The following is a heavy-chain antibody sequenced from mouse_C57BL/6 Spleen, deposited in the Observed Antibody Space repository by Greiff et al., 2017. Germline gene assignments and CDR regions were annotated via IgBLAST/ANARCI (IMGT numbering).Heavy chain of an antibody. CDR1: GYTFTSYW. CDR2: IHPNSGST. V-gene: IGHV1-64*01. CDR3: ARSGAGDYLDY. Sequence: QVQLQQPGAELVKPGASVKLSCKASGYTFTSYWMHWVKQRPGQGLEWIGMIHPNSGSTNYNEKFKSKATLTVDKSSSTAYMQLSSLTSEDSAVYYCARSGAGDYLDYWGQGTTLTVSS. D-gene: IGHD3-1*01. J-gene: IGHJ2*01.